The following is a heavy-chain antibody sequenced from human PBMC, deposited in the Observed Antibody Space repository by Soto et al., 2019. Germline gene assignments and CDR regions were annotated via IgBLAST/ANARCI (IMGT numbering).Heavy chain of an antibody. CDR3: ARSTYDFWSGYHTYYFDY. V-gene: IGHV4-59*01. J-gene: IGHJ4*02. CDR2: IYYSGST. CDR1: GGSSSRYY. Sequence: LETLSLTCSVGGGSSSRYYSNCIRQPPGKGLEWIGYIYYSGSTNYNPSLKSRVTISVDTSKNQFSLKLSSVTAADTAVYYCARSTYDFWSGYHTYYFDYWGQGTLVTVSS. D-gene: IGHD3-3*01.